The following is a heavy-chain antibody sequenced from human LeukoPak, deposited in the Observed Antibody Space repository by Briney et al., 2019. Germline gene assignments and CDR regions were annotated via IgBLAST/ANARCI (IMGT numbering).Heavy chain of an antibody. J-gene: IGHJ6*03. Sequence: GGSLRLSCAASGFTFCNAWMTWVRQAPGKGLEWVSAISGSGGSTYYTDSVKGRFTISRDNSKNTLYLQMNSLRAEDTAVYYCAKAFGSYYYYYMDVWGKGTTVTVSS. CDR1: GFTFCNAW. CDR2: ISGSGGST. V-gene: IGHV3-23*01. CDR3: AKAFGSYYYYYMDV. D-gene: IGHD3-10*01.